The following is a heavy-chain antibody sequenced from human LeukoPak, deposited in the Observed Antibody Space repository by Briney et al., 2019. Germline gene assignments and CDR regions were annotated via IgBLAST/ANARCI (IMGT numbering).Heavy chain of an antibody. Sequence: GGSLRLSCAASGFTFSSYAMSWVRQAPGKGLEWVSAISGSGGSTYYADSVKGRFTISRDNSKNTLYLQMNSLRAEDTAVYYCAKDQLGYCSGGSCYVPDYWGQGTLVTVSS. J-gene: IGHJ4*02. CDR1: GFTFSSYA. CDR2: ISGSGGST. V-gene: IGHV3-23*01. CDR3: AKDQLGYCSGGSCYVPDY. D-gene: IGHD2-15*01.